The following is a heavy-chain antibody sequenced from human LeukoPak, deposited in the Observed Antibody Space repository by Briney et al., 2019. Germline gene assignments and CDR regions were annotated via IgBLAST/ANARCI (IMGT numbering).Heavy chain of an antibody. D-gene: IGHD3-22*01. V-gene: IGHV3-74*01. J-gene: IGHJ4*02. CDR2: INTDGSST. Sequence: GGSLRLSCAASGFTFSNYWMHWVRQAPGKGLVWVSRINTDGSSTSYADSVKGRFTISRDNSKNTLYLQMNSLRAEDTAVYYCAKDNLYYYDSSGLDYWGQGTLVTVSS. CDR1: GFTFSNYW. CDR3: AKDNLYYYDSSGLDY.